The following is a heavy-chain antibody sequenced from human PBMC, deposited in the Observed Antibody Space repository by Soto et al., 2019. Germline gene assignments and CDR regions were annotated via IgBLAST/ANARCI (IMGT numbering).Heavy chain of an antibody. V-gene: IGHV1-18*01. Sequence: GASWKVAGKASVDTGTSDGIGWVRQAPGQGLEWMGWISAYNGNTKYAQKLQGRVTMTTDTSTSTAYMELRSLRSDDTAVYYCARESPPADYWGQGTLVTVSS. CDR1: VDTGTSDG. J-gene: IGHJ4*02. CDR3: ARESPPADY. CDR2: ISAYNGNT.